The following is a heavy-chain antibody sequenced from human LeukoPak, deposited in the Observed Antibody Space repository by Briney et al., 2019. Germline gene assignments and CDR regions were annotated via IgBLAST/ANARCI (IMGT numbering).Heavy chain of an antibody. CDR3: ASQVGYCSSTSCYTATFDY. V-gene: IGHV4-39*01. Sequence: PSETLSLTCTVSGGSISSSSYYWGWIRQPPGKGLEWIGSIYYSGSTYYNPSLKSRVTISVDTSKNQFSLKLSSVTAADTAVYYCASQVGYCSSTSCYTATFDYWGQGTLVTVSS. D-gene: IGHD2-2*02. CDR2: IYYSGST. CDR1: GGSISSSSYY. J-gene: IGHJ4*02.